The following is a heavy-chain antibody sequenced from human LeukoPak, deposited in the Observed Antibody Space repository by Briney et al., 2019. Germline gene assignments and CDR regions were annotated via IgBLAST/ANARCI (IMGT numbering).Heavy chain of an antibody. CDR2: ISSSSSTI. D-gene: IGHD6-6*01. CDR1: GFTFSSYS. V-gene: IGHV3-48*02. Sequence: PGGSLRLSCAASGFTFSSYSMNWVRQAPGKGLEWVSYISSSSSTIYYADSVKGRFTISRDNAKNSLYLQMNSLRDEDTAVYYCASAPEATWQLVTDAFDTWGQGTMVTVSS. CDR3: ASAPEATWQLVTDAFDT. J-gene: IGHJ3*02.